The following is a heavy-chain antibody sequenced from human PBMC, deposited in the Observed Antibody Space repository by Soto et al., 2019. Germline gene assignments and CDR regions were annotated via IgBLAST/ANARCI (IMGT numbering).Heavy chain of an antibody. CDR2: IVVGSGST. Sequence: SVKVSCKASGFTFSSSAVQWVRQARGQRLEWIGKIVVGSGSTSYAQKFQGRVTMTRDPSTSTVYMELSSLRSEDTAVYYCATDPIRGLPMDYWGQGTMVTVSS. J-gene: IGHJ4*02. CDR3: ATDPIRGLPMDY. CDR1: GFTFSSSA. V-gene: IGHV1-58*01. D-gene: IGHD5-18*01.